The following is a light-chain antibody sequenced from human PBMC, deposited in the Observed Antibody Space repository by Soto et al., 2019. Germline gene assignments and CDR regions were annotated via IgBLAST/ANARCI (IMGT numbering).Light chain of an antibody. Sequence: EIVLTQSPGTLSLSPGERATLSCRASQSVSSSYLAWYQQQPGQAPRLLIYGASSRATGIPDRFSGSGSGTDFTLTSSRLEPEDFAVYYCQQYGSSPTFGGGTKVEIK. CDR2: GAS. J-gene: IGKJ4*01. CDR3: QQYGSSPT. CDR1: QSVSSSY. V-gene: IGKV3-20*01.